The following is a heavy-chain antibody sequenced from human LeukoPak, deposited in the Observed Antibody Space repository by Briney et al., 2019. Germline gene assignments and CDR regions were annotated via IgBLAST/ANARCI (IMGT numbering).Heavy chain of an antibody. V-gene: IGHV4-59*01. Sequence: SETLSLTCSVSGGSIGTYYWSWIRQPPGKGLEWIGCISHSGSTDYNPSLKSRLTMSVDTSKNQFSLKLTSVTAADTAMYYCARGLRPRDYYYYGLDVWGPGTTVTVSS. CDR3: ARGLRPRDYYYYGLDV. CDR2: ISHSGST. J-gene: IGHJ6*02. CDR1: GGSIGTYY. D-gene: IGHD4-17*01.